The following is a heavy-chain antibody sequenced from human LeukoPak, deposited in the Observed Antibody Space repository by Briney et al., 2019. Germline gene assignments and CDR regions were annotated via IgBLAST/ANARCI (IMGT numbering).Heavy chain of an antibody. J-gene: IGHJ4*02. CDR3: ARIQQQLAYFDY. CDR1: GFTFSSYG. V-gene: IGHV3-30*03. D-gene: IGHD6-13*01. Sequence: SGGSLRLSCAASGFTFSSYGMHWVRQAPGKGLEWVAVISYDGSNKYYADSVKGRFTISRDNSKNTLYLQMNSLRAEDTAVYYCARIQQQLAYFDYWGQGTLVAVSS. CDR2: ISYDGSNK.